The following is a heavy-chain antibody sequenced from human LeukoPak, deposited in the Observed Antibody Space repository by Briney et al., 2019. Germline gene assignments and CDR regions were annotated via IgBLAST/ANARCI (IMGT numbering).Heavy chain of an antibody. V-gene: IGHV4-39*07. Sequence: SETLSLTCSVSIDSITTSSYYWSWLRQPPGKGLEWIASFYYGKDPYYDPSLKSRVTISVDTSKNQFSLKLSSVTAADTAVYYCARRSPGWIQLWPTDYYFDYWGQGTLVTVSS. J-gene: IGHJ4*02. CDR2: FYYGKDP. D-gene: IGHD5-18*01. CDR1: IDSITTSSYY. CDR3: ARRSPGWIQLWPTDYYFDY.